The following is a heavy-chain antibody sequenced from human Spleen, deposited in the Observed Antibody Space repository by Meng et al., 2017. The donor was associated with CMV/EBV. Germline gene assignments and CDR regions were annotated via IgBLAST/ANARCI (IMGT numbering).Heavy chain of an antibody. CDR1: GYTFTSYG. CDR3: ARDRKYCSSTSCYMDYYYGMDV. Sequence: ASVKVSCKASGYTFTSYGITWVRQAPGQGLEWMGWISTYNGNINYAQKFQGRVTMTTDTSTNTAYMDLRSLRSDDTAVFYCARDRKYCSSTSCYMDYYYGMDVWGQGTTVTVSS. J-gene: IGHJ6*02. V-gene: IGHV1-18*01. CDR2: ISTYNGNI. D-gene: IGHD2-2*02.